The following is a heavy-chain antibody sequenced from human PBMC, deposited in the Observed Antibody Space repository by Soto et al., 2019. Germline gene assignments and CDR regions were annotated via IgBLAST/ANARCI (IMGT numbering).Heavy chain of an antibody. V-gene: IGHV3-74*03. D-gene: IGHD2-21*01. J-gene: IGHJ6*02. CDR2: SNSDGSST. Sequence: CVSLRLSCVASDFTLSNRWMHWVRQVPGNGLVWVSHSNSDGSSTTYADSVKGRFTISRDNAKKTVYLQMNSLRAEDTAVYCCARDNSYALDVWGRGPTVTFSS. CDR1: DFTLSNRW. CDR3: ARDNSYALDV.